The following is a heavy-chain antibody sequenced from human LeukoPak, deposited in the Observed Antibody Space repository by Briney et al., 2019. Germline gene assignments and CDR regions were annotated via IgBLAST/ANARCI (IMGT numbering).Heavy chain of an antibody. D-gene: IGHD3-3*01. CDR2: IKQDGSEK. Sequence: SGGSLRLSCAASGFTFSSYWMSWVRQAPGKGLEWVANIKQDGSEKYYVDSVKGRFTISRDNAKNSLYLQMNSLRAEDTAVYYCARAFDDFWSGYSPRDYYYYGMDVWGQGTTVTVSS. CDR3: ARAFDDFWSGYSPRDYYYYGMDV. CDR1: GFTFSSYW. V-gene: IGHV3-7*04. J-gene: IGHJ6*02.